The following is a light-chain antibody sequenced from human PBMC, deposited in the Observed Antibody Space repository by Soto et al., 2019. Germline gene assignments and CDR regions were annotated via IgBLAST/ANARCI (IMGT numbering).Light chain of an antibody. CDR2: GAS. V-gene: IGKV3-20*01. Sequence: EIVLTQSPGTLSLSPGERATLSCRASQSVSRSDLAWYQQKPGQAPRLLIYGASSRATGIPDRFSGSGSGTDFTLTISRLQSEDLAVYYCQQYNDWPRTFG. CDR1: QSVSRSD. CDR3: QQYNDWPRT. J-gene: IGKJ1*01.